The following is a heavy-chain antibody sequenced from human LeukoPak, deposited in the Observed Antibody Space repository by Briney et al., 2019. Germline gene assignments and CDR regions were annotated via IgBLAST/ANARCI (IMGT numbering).Heavy chain of an antibody. V-gene: IGHV4-61*02. CDR1: GGSISSGNYY. Sequence: SETLSPTCTVSGGSISSGNYYWSWIRQPAGMGLEWIGRIYISGGTEYNPSLKSRVTISIDTSKNQFYLRLSSVTAADTAVYYCARVRRNSGNKYFDPWGQGTRVTVSS. CDR3: ARVRRNSGNKYFDP. CDR2: IYISGGT. D-gene: IGHD5-12*01. J-gene: IGHJ5*02.